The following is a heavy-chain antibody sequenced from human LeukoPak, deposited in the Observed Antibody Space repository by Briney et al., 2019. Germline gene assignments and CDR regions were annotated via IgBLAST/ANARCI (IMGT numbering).Heavy chain of an antibody. J-gene: IGHJ4*02. CDR3: ASLGRNVDTAMDTDY. CDR2: IYYSGST. CDR1: GGSISSSSYY. D-gene: IGHD5-18*01. V-gene: IGHV4-39*07. Sequence: SETLSLTCTVSGGSISSSSYYWGWIRQPPGKGLEWIGSIYYSGSTYYNPSLKSRVTISVDTSKNQFSLKLSSVTAADTAVYYCASLGRNVDTAMDTDYWGQGTLVTVSS.